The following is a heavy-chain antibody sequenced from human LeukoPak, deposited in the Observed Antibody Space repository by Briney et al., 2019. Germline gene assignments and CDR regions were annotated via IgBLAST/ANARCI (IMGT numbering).Heavy chain of an antibody. Sequence: SGGSLRLSCAASGFTFGSYAMHWVRQAPGKGLEWVAVISYDGSNKYYADSVKGRFTISRDNSKNTLYLQMNSLRAEDTAVYYCASEGHGGSGRSVWYYMDVWGKGTTVTVSS. V-gene: IGHV3-30-3*01. J-gene: IGHJ6*03. D-gene: IGHD3-10*01. CDR1: GFTFGSYA. CDR2: ISYDGSNK. CDR3: ASEGHGGSGRSVWYYMDV.